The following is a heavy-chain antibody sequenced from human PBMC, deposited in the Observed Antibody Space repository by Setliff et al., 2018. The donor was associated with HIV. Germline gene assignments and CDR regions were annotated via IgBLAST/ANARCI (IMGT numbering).Heavy chain of an antibody. CDR2: IIPIFGTA. J-gene: IGHJ3*02. V-gene: IGHV1-69*05. CDR1: GGTFSSYA. D-gene: IGHD5-12*01. CDR3: ASAGAWQRNALDI. Sequence: ASVKVSCKASGGTFSSYAISWVRQAPGQGLEWMGGIIPIFGTANYAQKFQGRVTITTDESTSTVYMELSSLRSEDTAVYYCASAGAWQRNALDIWGQGTMVTVSS.